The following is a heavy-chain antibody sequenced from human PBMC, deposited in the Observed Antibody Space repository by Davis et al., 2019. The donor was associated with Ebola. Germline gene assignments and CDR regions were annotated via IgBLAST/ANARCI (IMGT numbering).Heavy chain of an antibody. CDR3: TPHRGGNWFDP. J-gene: IGHJ5*02. CDR1: GFTFSSYT. CDR2: IRSKANGETV. V-gene: IGHV3-15*07. Sequence: GESLKISCIGSGFTFSSYTMNWVRQAPGKGLEWVGRIRSKANGETVEYGAAAKGRFTISRDDSKDTLYLQMSNLKSDDTARYYCTPHRGGNWFDPWGQGTLVTVSS.